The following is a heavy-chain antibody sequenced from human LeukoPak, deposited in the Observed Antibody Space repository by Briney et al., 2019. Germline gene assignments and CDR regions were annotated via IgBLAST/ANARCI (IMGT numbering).Heavy chain of an antibody. Sequence: PGGSLRLSCAASGFPVSSNYMSWVRQAPGKGLEWVSVIYSGGSTYYADSVKGRFTISRDNSKNTPYLQMNSLRAEDTAVYYCAGTGGYPDYWGQGTLVTVSS. CDR3: AGTGGYPDY. CDR1: GFPVSSNY. CDR2: IYSGGST. J-gene: IGHJ4*02. V-gene: IGHV3-53*01. D-gene: IGHD2-8*02.